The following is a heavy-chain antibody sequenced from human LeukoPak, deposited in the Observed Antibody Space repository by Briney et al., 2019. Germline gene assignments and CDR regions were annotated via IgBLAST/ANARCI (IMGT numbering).Heavy chain of an antibody. V-gene: IGHV3-23*01. CDR2: ISGSGGST. Sequence: PGGSLRLSCAASGFTFSSYAMSWVRQAPGKGLEWVSAISGSGGSTYYADSVEGRFTISRDNSKNTLYLQMNSLRAEGTAVYYCAKALGYSYPTFVDYWGQGTLVTVSS. J-gene: IGHJ4*02. CDR3: AKALGYSYPTFVDY. CDR1: GFTFSSYA. D-gene: IGHD5-18*01.